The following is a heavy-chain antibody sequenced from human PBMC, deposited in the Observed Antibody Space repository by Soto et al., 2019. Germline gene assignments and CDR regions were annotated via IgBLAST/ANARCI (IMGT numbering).Heavy chain of an antibody. V-gene: IGHV4-61*01. J-gene: IGHJ5*02. CDR3: ARARIAAAGTWWFDP. CDR2: IYYSGST. CDR1: GGSVSSGSYY. D-gene: IGHD6-13*01. Sequence: TLSLTCTVSGGSVSSGSYYWSWIRQPPGKGLEWIGYIYYSGSTNYNPSLKSRVTISVDTSKNQFSLKLSSVTAADTAVYYCARARIAAAGTWWFDPWGQGTLVTVSS.